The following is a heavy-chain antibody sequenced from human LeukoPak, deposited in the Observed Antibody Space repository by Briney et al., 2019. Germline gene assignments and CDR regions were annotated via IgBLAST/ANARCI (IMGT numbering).Heavy chain of an antibody. CDR1: GFTFSSYA. Sequence: GGSLRLSCAASGFTFSSYAMSWVRQAPGKGLEWVSAISGSGGSTYYADSVKGRFTISRDNSKNTLYLQMNSLRAEDTAVYYCAKEPDYYDFWSGYYRLSYFDYWGQGTLVTVSS. V-gene: IGHV3-23*01. D-gene: IGHD3-3*01. CDR2: ISGSGGST. CDR3: AKEPDYYDFWSGYYRLSYFDY. J-gene: IGHJ4*02.